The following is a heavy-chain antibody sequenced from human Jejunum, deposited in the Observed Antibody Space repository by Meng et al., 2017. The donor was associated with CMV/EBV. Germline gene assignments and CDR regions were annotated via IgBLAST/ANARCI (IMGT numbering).Heavy chain of an antibody. CDR2: IYYSGTT. Sequence: GYSLRSYYWMWIRQSPGKALDWIGYIYYSGTTTYNPSLKSRVSILIDTSKNQFSLKLTSVTAADTAVYYCARSNDYSTFRYGTDVWGQGTTVTVSS. V-gene: IGHV4-59*01. D-gene: IGHD4-11*01. CDR3: ARSNDYSTFRYGTDV. J-gene: IGHJ6*02. CDR1: GYSLRSYY.